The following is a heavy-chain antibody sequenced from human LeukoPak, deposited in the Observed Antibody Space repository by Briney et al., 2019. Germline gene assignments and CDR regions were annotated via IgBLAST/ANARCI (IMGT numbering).Heavy chain of an antibody. CDR2: ISAYNGNT. D-gene: IGHD3-22*01. V-gene: IGHV1-18*01. Sequence: GASVKVSCKASGYTFTSYGISWVRQAPGQGLEWMGWISAYNGNTNYAQKLQGRVTMTTDTSTCTAYMELRSLRSDDTAVYYCARRGYYYDSGDEFDYWGQGTLVTVSS. CDR3: ARRGYYYDSGDEFDY. CDR1: GYTFTSYG. J-gene: IGHJ4*02.